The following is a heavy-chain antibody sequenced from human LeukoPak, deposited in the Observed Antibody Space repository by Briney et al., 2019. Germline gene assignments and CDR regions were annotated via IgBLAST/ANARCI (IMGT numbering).Heavy chain of an antibody. D-gene: IGHD6-6*01. CDR2: IYYSGST. V-gene: IGHV4-59*08. Sequence: SETLSLTCTVSGGSISSYYWNWIRQPPGKGLEWIGYIYYSGSTNYNPSLKSRVTISVDTSKNQFSLKLSSVTAADTAVYYCARHVAAARSFDYWGQGTLVTVSS. CDR3: ARHVAAARSFDY. J-gene: IGHJ4*02. CDR1: GGSISSYY.